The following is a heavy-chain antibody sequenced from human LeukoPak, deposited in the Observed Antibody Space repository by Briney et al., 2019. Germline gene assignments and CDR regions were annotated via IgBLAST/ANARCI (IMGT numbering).Heavy chain of an antibody. CDR1: GFTFDDYG. Sequence: GGSLRLSCAASGFTFDDYGMSWVRQAPGKGLEWVSGINWNGGSTGYADSVKGRFTISSDNSKNSLYLQMNSLRAEDTALYYCAKEGPIAGAGYFDYWGQGTLVTVSS. D-gene: IGHD6-19*01. CDR2: INWNGGST. CDR3: AKEGPIAGAGYFDY. J-gene: IGHJ4*02. V-gene: IGHV3-20*04.